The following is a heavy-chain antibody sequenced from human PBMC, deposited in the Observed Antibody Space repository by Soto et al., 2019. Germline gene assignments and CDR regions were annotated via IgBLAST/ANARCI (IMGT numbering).Heavy chain of an antibody. CDR2: ISGSGGST. V-gene: IGHV3-23*01. CDR3: AYGSGWYRAINYFDF. CDR1: GFTFSSYA. J-gene: IGHJ4*02. D-gene: IGHD6-19*01. Sequence: HPGGSLRLSCAASGFTFSSYAMSWVRQAPGKGLEWVSAISGSGGSTYYADSLKGRFTISRDNFKNTLYLQMNSLRAEDTALYYCAYGSGWYRAINYFDFWGQGTLVTVSS.